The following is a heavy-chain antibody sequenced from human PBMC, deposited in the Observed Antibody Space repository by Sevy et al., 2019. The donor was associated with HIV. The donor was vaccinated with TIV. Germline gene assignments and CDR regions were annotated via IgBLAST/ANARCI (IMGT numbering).Heavy chain of an antibody. CDR2: FAPQYGET. CDR1: GYTLTKLS. D-gene: IGHD2-15*01. Sequence: GASVKVSCKVSGYTLTKLSIHWVRQAPGKGLEWMGEFAPQYGETIYAQRFQGRLTMTEDTSPDTAFMELSSLTSEDTAIYYCTTVGLRYYSGSSSYQGDWFDPWGQGTLVTVSS. V-gene: IGHV1-24*01. CDR3: TTVGLRYYSGSSSYQGDWFDP. J-gene: IGHJ5*02.